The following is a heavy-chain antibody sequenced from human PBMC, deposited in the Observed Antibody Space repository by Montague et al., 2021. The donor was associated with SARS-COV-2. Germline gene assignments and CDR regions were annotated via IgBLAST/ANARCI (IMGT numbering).Heavy chain of an antibody. V-gene: IGHV3-48*03. J-gene: IGHJ3*02. CDR1: GFTFSHYD. CDR2: ISTTAYTM. CDR3: TRDYRSIVGDGLDI. D-gene: IGHD3-16*02. Sequence: SLRLSCAASGFTFSHYDMNWVRQAPGKGLEWVSYISTTAYTMSYAGSVKGRFTISRDNGKNSLYLQMNSLRVEDTAVYYCTRDYRSIVGDGLDIWGQGTMVTVSS.